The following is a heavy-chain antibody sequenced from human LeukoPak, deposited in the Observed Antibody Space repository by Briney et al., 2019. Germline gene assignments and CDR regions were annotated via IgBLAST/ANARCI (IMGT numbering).Heavy chain of an antibody. D-gene: IGHD3-10*01. CDR3: ARGPSITMVRGGQWYYYMDV. V-gene: IGHV1-46*01. Sequence: ASVKVSCKASGYTFTSYYKHWVRQAPGQGLEWMGLINPSGGSTNYAQKFQGRVTMTRDTSTSTVYMELSSLRSEDTAVYYCARGPSITMVRGGQWYYYMDVWGKGTTVTISS. J-gene: IGHJ6*03. CDR2: INPSGGST. CDR1: GYTFTSYY.